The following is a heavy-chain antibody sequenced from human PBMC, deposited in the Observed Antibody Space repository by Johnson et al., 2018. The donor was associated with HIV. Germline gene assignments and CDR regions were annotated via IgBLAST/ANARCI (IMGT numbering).Heavy chain of an antibody. V-gene: IGHV3-53*01. D-gene: IGHD4-17*01. CDR2: IYSGGST. CDR1: GFTVSTYH. CDR3: ARDATPWGGAYVGYAFDL. Sequence: VQLVESGGGLIQPGESLRLSCAASGFTVSTYHMSWVRQAPGKGLEWVSVIYSGGSTYYTDSVKGRFTISRDNTKNSLHLQMNSLRAEDTAVYYCARDATPWGGAYVGYAFDLWGQGTMVAVSS. J-gene: IGHJ3*01.